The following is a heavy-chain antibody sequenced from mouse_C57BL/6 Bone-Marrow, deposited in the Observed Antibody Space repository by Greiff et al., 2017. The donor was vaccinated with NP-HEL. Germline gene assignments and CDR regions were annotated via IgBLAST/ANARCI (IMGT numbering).Heavy chain of an antibody. V-gene: IGHV3-6*01. CDR1: GYSIPSGYY. Sequence: EVQVVESGPGLVKPSQSLSLTCSVTGYSIPSGYYWNWIRQFPGNILAWMGYISYDGSNNYNPSLQNRISITRDTSKNQLFLKWNSVTTEDTATYYCAREEDWGQGTTLTVSS. CDR2: ISYDGSN. J-gene: IGHJ2*01. CDR3: AREED.